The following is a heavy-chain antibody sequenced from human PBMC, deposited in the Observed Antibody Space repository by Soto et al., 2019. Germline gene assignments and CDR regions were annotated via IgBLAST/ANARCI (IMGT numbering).Heavy chain of an antibody. V-gene: IGHV4-30-4*01. CDR2: IYYSGST. J-gene: IGHJ6*02. Sequence: SEPLPVTCSVSGGSISSGDYYWNWIRKPPGKGLEWIGHIYYSGSTYYNSSLKSRVTISLDRSKNQFSLKLSSVTAADTAVYYCARAHYGDYGYGMDVWGQGTTVTVSS. CDR1: GGSISSGDYY. CDR3: ARAHYGDYGYGMDV. D-gene: IGHD4-17*01.